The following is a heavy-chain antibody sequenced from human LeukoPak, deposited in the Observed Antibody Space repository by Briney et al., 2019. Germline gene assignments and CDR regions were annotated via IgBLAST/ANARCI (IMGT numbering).Heavy chain of an antibody. D-gene: IGHD3-16*01. CDR3: ARGDYDYVWGSVGREIS. Sequence: PGGSLRLSCAASGFTFSSYSMNWVRQAPGKGLEWVSSISSSSSYIYYADSVKGRFTISRDNAKNSLYLQMNSLRAEDTAVYYCARGDYDYVWGSVGREISWGQGTLVTVSS. V-gene: IGHV3-21*01. CDR1: GFTFSSYS. CDR2: ISSSSSYI. J-gene: IGHJ4*02.